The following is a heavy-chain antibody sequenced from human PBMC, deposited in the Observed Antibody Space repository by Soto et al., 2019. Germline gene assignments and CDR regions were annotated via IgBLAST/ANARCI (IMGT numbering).Heavy chain of an antibody. V-gene: IGHV4-39*01. J-gene: IGHJ4*02. D-gene: IGHD5-12*01. Sequence: SETLSLTCTVSGGSISSSSYYWGWIRQPPGKGLEWIGSIYYSGSTYYNPSLKSRVTISVDTSKNQFSLKLSSVTAADTAVYYCARYTPGYSGYEHDYWGQGTLVTVSS. CDR2: IYYSGST. CDR1: GGSISSSSYY. CDR3: ARYTPGYSGYEHDY.